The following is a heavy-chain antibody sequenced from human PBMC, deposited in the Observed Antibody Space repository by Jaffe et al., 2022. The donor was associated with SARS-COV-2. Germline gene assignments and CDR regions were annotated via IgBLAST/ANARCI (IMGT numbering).Heavy chain of an antibody. J-gene: IGHJ6*02. CDR1: GFTFSSYA. CDR2: ISGSGGST. V-gene: IGHV3-23*01. CDR3: AKASAAGWEVYYYGMDV. D-gene: IGHD2-2*01. Sequence: EVQLLESGGGLVQPGGSLRLSCAASGFTFSSYAMSWVRQAPGKGLEWVSAISGSGGSTYYADSVKGRFTISRDNSKNTLYLQMNSLRAEDTAVYYCAKASAAGWEVYYYGMDVWGQGTTVTVSS.